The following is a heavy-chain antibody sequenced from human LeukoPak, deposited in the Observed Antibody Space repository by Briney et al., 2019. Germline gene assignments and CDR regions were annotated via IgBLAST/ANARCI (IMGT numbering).Heavy chain of an antibody. V-gene: IGHV3-15*01. CDR3: TTENWGRGDY. CDR1: GFAFNYAW. CDR2: IRSKPDGGTT. Sequence: PGESLRLSCAASGFAFNYAWVSWVRQAPGKGLEWICRIRSKPDGGTTDYAAPVKGRFSISRDDSTNTLYLQMNRLQINYTSITYCTTENWGRGDYWGQGTLITVSS. J-gene: IGHJ4*02. D-gene: IGHD3-16*01.